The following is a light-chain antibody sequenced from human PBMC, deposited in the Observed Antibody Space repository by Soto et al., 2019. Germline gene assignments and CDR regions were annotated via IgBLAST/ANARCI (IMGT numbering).Light chain of an antibody. J-gene: IGKJ2*01. Sequence: DVVMTQSPLSLPVTLGQPASISCRSSQSLVYSDGNTYLNWFQQRPGKSPRRLIYKVSNRDSGVPDRFGGSGSGTDFTLKISRVEAEDVGVYYCMQGTHWPPTFGQGTKLEIK. CDR3: MQGTHWPPT. CDR1: QSLVYSDGNTY. CDR2: KVS. V-gene: IGKV2-30*01.